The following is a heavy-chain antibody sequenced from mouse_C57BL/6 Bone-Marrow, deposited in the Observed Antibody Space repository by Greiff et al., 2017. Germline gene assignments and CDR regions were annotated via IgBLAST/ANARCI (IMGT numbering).Heavy chain of an antibody. D-gene: IGHD1-1*01. V-gene: IGHV5-15*01. CDR1: GFTFSDYG. J-gene: IGHJ1*03. CDR2: ISNLAYSI. Sequence: EVKLQESGGGLVQPGGSLKLSCAASGFTFSDYGMAWVRQAPRKGPEWVAFISNLAYSIYYADTVTGRFTISRENAKNTLYLEMSSLRSEDTAMYYCARQYYGSSHWYFDVWGTGTTVTVSS. CDR3: ARQYYGSSHWYFDV.